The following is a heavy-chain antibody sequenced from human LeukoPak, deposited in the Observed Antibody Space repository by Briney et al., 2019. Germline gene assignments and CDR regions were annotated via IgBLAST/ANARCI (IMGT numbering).Heavy chain of an antibody. J-gene: IGHJ6*03. CDR2: IIPIFGTA. Sequence: ASVKVSCKASGGTFSSYAISWVRQAPGQGLEWIGGIIPIFGTANYAQKFQGRVTITTDESTSTAYMELSSLRSEDTAVYYCARVIVAAGTGYYYYMDVWGKGTTVTVSS. CDR1: GGTFSSYA. CDR3: ARVIVAAGTGYYYYMDV. D-gene: IGHD6-13*01. V-gene: IGHV1-69*05.